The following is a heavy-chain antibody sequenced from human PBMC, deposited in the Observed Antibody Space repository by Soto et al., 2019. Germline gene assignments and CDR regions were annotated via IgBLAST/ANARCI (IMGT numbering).Heavy chain of an antibody. J-gene: IGHJ4*02. Sequence: PGGSLGLSCASSGFTFSSSGMHCVRQAPGKGLEWVAVISYDGSNKYYADSVKGRFTISRDNSKNTLYLQMNSLRAEDTAVYYCAKAYDSSGLDYWGQGTLVTVSS. CDR3: AKAYDSSGLDY. D-gene: IGHD3-22*01. V-gene: IGHV3-30*18. CDR2: ISYDGSNK. CDR1: GFTFSSSG.